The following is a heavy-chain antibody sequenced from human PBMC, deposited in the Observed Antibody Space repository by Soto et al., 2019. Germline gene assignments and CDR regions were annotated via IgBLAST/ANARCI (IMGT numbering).Heavy chain of an antibody. V-gene: IGHV1-46*03. CDR2: INPSGGST. CDR1: GYTFTSYY. D-gene: IGHD6-6*01. J-gene: IGHJ4*02. CDR3: ARAIEVVAAQDAFDY. Sequence: ASVKVSCKASGYTFTSYYMHWVRQAPGQGLEWMGIINPSGGSTSYAQKFQGRVTMTRDTSTSTVYMELSSLRSEDTAVYYCARAIEVVAAQDAFDYWGQGTLVTVSS.